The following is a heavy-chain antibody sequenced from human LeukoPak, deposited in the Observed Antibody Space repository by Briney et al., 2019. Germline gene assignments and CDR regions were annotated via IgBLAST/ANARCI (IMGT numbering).Heavy chain of an antibody. CDR3: AEDHAQSKILTGYYPE. D-gene: IGHD3-9*01. CDR2: IIPILGIA. CDR1: GGTFSSYA. V-gene: IGHV1-69*04. J-gene: IGHJ4*02. Sequence: ASVKVSCKASGGTFSSYAISWVRQAPGQGLEWMGRIIPILGIANYAQKFQGRVTITADKSTSTAYMELSSLRSEDTAVYYCAEDHAQSKILTGYYPEWGQGTLVTVSS.